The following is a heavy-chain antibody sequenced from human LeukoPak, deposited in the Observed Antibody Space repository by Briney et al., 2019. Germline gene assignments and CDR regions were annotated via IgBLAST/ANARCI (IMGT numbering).Heavy chain of an antibody. CDR2: ISAYNGNT. V-gene: IGHV1-18*01. Sequence: ASVKVSCKASGYTFTSYAMHWVRQAPGQRLEWMGWISAYNGNTNYAQKLQGRVTMTTDTSTSTAYMELRSLRSDDTAVYYCARAGETIFGAPNWFDPWGQGTLVTVSS. CDR3: ARAGETIFGAPNWFDP. CDR1: GYTFTSYA. D-gene: IGHD3-3*01. J-gene: IGHJ5*02.